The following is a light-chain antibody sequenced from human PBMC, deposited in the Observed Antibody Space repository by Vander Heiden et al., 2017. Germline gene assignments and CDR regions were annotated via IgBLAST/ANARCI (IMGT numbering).Light chain of an antibody. Sequence: SPSSLSASVGDRVTITCQASQDISNYLNWYQQKPGKAPKLLIYDASNLETGVPSRFSGSGSGTDFTFTISSLQPEDIATYYCQQDDNLPRSFGGGTKVEIK. V-gene: IGKV1-33*01. CDR3: QQDDNLPRS. CDR1: QDISNY. CDR2: DAS. J-gene: IGKJ4*01.